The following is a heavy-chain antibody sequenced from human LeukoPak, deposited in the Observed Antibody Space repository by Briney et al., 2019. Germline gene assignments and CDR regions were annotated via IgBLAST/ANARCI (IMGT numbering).Heavy chain of an antibody. J-gene: IGHJ3*02. V-gene: IGHV5-51*01. CDR3: ASFCSGGSCPDAFDI. CDR1: GYSFSTYW. D-gene: IGHD2-15*01. CDR2: LYPGDSDT. Sequence: GESLKISCKGSGYSFSTYWIGWVRQMPGKGLEWMGMLYPGDSDTRYSPSFQGQVTMSADKSINTAYLQWSSLKASDTAMYYCASFCSGGSCPDAFDIWGRGTMVTVSS.